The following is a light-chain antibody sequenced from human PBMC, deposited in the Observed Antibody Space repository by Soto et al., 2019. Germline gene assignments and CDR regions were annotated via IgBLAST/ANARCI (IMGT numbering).Light chain of an antibody. V-gene: IGLV2-11*01. CDR1: ITDIGGYNY. J-gene: IGLJ1*01. CDR3: CAYAGSFVYV. Sequence: QSALTQPRSVSGSPGQSVTISCAGTITDIGGYNYVSWYQSHPGKAPKLVIYDISERPSGVPDRFYGSKSGNTASLTISGLQADDEADYFCCAYAGSFVYVFGTGTKLTVL. CDR2: DIS.